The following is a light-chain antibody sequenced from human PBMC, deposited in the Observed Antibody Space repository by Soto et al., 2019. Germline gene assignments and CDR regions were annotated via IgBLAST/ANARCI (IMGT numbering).Light chain of an antibody. CDR3: SSYAGSNNSV. CDR1: SSDVGRYNY. J-gene: IGLJ2*01. V-gene: IGLV2-8*01. Sequence: QSALTQPPSASGSPGQSVTISCTGTSSDVGRYNYVSWYQQHPGKAPKLMIYEVIKRPSGVPDRFSGSKSGYTASLTVSGLQAEDEADYYCSSYAGSNNSVFGGGTKLTVL. CDR2: EVI.